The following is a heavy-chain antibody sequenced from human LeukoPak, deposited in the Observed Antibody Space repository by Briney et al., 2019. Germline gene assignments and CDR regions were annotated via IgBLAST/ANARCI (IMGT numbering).Heavy chain of an antibody. CDR1: GGSISNYY. CDR2: VFYSGST. J-gene: IGHJ5*02. D-gene: IGHD1-26*01. V-gene: IGHV4-59*01. Sequence: SETLSLTCTVSGGSISNYYWSWIRRPPGKGRRWIGNVFYSGSTNYNPSLKSRVTISLDTSKNQFSLRLSSVTAADTAVYYCAREGGSYYHWFDPWGQGNLVTVSS. CDR3: AREGGSYYHWFDP.